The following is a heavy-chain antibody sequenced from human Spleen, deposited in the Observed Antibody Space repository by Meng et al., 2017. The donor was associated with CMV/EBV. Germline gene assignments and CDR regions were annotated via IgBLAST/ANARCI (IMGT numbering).Heavy chain of an antibody. CDR2: IIPILDIT. CDR3: GRTVGNNWYVQGWIRAIDY. CDR1: TSNNYA. J-gene: IGHJ4*02. V-gene: IGHV1-69*10. Sequence: TSNNYAINWVRHVPGQGLEWMGAIIPILDITNYAQQFQGRVTITVDKSTSTGYMDMNSLTFEDTAVYYCGRTVGNNWYVQGWIRAIDYWGQGTLVTVSS. D-gene: IGHD1-20*01.